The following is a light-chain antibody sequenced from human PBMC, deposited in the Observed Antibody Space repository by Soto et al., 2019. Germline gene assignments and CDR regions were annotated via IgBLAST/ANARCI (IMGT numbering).Light chain of an antibody. CDR1: QSVGRK. CDR3: QRYYIWPPCT. CDR2: DAS. J-gene: IGKJ1*01. V-gene: IGKV3-15*01. Sequence: EIEMTQSPATLSVSPGERATLSCRSSQSVGRKLAWYQQKPGQAPRLLIYDASNRAMGVPARFSGSGSGTEFTLAITSLQSEYVAIYICQRYYIWPPCTFGQETKVE.